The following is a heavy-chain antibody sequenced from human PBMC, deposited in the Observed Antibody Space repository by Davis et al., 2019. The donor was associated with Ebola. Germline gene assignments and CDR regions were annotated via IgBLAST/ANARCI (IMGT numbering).Heavy chain of an antibody. J-gene: IGHJ4*02. Sequence: PGGSLRLSCAASGFTFSDYYMSWIRQAPGKGLEWVSYISSSGSTIYYADSVKGRFTISRDNAKNSLYLQMNSLRAEDTAVYYCASPYNWNYAFGFNFDYWGQGTLVTVSS. CDR1: GFTFSDYY. CDR3: ASPYNWNYAFGFNFDY. CDR2: ISSSGSTI. D-gene: IGHD1-7*01. V-gene: IGHV3-11*01.